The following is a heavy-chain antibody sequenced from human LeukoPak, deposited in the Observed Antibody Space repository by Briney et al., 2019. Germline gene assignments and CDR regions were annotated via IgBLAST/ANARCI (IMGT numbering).Heavy chain of an antibody. CDR3: ARDRATVTTGDVQGDY. D-gene: IGHD4-17*01. J-gene: IGHJ4*02. V-gene: IGHV1-18*01. Sequence: GASVKVSCKAPGYTFTSYGISWVRQAPGQGLEWMGWISAYNGNTNYAQKLQGRVTMTTDTSTSTAYMELRSLRSDDTAVYYCARDRATVTTGDVQGDYWGQGTLVTVSS. CDR1: GYTFTSYG. CDR2: ISAYNGNT.